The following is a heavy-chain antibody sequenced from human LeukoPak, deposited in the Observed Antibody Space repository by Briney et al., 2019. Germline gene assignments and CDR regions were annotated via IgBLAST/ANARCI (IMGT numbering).Heavy chain of an antibody. CDR2: TSHDGSS. CDR3: VRGELGDFDN. D-gene: IGHD7-27*01. Sequence: SETLSLTCTVSGYSIGRSYLWGWVRQPPGKAPEWIGSTSHDGSSYQNPSLKSRVSISMDTSKNQFSPRMTSLTAADTAVYYCVRGELGDFDNWGQGILVTVSS. CDR1: GYSIGRSYL. V-gene: IGHV4-38-2*02. J-gene: IGHJ4*02.